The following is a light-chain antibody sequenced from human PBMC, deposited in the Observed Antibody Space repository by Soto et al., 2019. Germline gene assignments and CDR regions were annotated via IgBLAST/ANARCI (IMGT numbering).Light chain of an antibody. CDR2: AAS. J-gene: IGKJ1*01. Sequence: EIVLTQSPGTLSLSPGERATLSCRASQSVDTTYLAWYQQKPGQAPRLLIYAASGRATGIPDRFSGSGSGTDFTLTISRLEPEDFAVYYCQQYGSSSWTFGQGTKVEAK. CDR1: QSVDTTY. CDR3: QQYGSSSWT. V-gene: IGKV3-20*01.